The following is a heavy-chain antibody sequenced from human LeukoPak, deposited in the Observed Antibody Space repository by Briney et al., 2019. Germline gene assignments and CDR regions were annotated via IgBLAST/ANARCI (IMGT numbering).Heavy chain of an antibody. CDR1: GGSISSSSYY. J-gene: IGHJ3*02. CDR2: IYYSGST. V-gene: IGHV4-39*01. Sequence: SETLSLTCTVSGGSISSSSYYWGWIRQPPGKGLEWIGSIYYSGSTYYNPSLKSRVTISVDASKNQFSLKLSSVTAADTAVYYCARHRHENDAFDIWGQGTMVTVSS. CDR3: ARHRHENDAFDI.